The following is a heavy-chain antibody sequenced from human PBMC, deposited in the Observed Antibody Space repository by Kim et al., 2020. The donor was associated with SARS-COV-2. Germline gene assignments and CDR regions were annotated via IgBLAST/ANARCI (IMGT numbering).Heavy chain of an antibody. J-gene: IGHJ6*02. V-gene: IGHV3-11*06. D-gene: IGHD3-10*01. Sequence: VKGRFTISRDNAKNSLYLQMNSLRAEDTAVYYCARDLESGDAYYYYGMDVWGQGTTVTVSS. CDR3: ARDLESGDAYYYYGMDV.